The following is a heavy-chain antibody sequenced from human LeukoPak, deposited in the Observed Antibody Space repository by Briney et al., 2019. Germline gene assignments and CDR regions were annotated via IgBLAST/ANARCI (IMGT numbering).Heavy chain of an antibody. CDR1: GGSFSGDY. CDR3: AREGFGELSHFDY. J-gene: IGHJ4*02. D-gene: IGHD3-10*01. Sequence: SETPSLTCVVYGGSFSGDYWSWIRQPPGRGLEWIGEINHSGRTNYNPSLKSRVTISVDTSKNQFSLKLSSVTAADTAVYYCAREGFGELSHFDYWGQGTVVTVSS. V-gene: IGHV4-34*01. CDR2: INHSGRT.